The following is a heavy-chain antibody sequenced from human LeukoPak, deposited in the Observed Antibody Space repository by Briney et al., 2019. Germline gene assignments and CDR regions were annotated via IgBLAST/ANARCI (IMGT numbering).Heavy chain of an antibody. Sequence: SETLSLTCTVSGGSISSGGYYWSWIRQPPGKGLEWIGYIYHSGSTYYNPSLKSRVTISVDTSKNQFSLKLSSVTAADAAVYYCAVYDSSGYKANWDAFDIWGQGTMVTVSS. CDR3: AVYDSSGYKANWDAFDI. J-gene: IGHJ3*02. CDR2: IYHSGST. V-gene: IGHV4-30-2*05. CDR1: GGSISSGGYY. D-gene: IGHD3-22*01.